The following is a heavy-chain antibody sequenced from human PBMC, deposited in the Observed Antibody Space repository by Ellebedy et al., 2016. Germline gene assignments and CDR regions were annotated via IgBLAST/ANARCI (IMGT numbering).Heavy chain of an antibody. D-gene: IGHD1-1*01. Sequence: GGSLRLXXAASGFTFSSYWMSWVRQAPGKGLEWVANIKEDGSEKFYVDSVNGRFTISRDNAKSSLYLQMNSLRAEDTAVYYCARTTQLEYWGQGTLVTVSS. CDR1: GFTFSSYW. J-gene: IGHJ4*02. V-gene: IGHV3-7*01. CDR3: ARTTQLEY. CDR2: IKEDGSEK.